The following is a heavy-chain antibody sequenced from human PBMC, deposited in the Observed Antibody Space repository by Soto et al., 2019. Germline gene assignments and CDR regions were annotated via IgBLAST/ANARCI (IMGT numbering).Heavy chain of an antibody. J-gene: IGHJ5*02. CDR2: CIPSFPAP. CDR1: GGTIKTYT. D-gene: IGHD2-21*01. V-gene: IGHV1-69*12. Sequence: VQFVQSGAELKKPGSSVRVSCRASGGTIKTYTLRWVRQAPGQGLEWMGACIPSFPAPNFAQRFKGRLTLTADEATNTGFLELSGLRPEDTALYFCATGEVVPSFPNWLDTWGQGTHVIVSS. CDR3: ATGEVVPSFPNWLDT.